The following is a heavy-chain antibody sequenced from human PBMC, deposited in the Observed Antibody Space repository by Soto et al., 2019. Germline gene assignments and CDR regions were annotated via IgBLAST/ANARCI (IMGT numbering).Heavy chain of an antibody. J-gene: IGHJ5*02. D-gene: IGHD1-26*01. Sequence: QVQLVQSGAEVKKPGSSVKVSCKASGGTFSSYAISWVRQAPGQGLEWMGGIIPIFGTANYAQKFQGRVTITADKSASRASREQSSVIAGETAVYYCARDGPRGAEPFAPGGQGPLIPVSS. V-gene: IGHV1-69*06. CDR1: GGTFSSYA. CDR3: ARDGPRGAEPFAP. CDR2: IIPIFGTA.